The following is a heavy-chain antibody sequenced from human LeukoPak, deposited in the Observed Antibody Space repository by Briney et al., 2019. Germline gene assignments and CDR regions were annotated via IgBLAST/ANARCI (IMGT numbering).Heavy chain of an antibody. CDR3: ARSYTGSPRNWFDS. Sequence: GGSLRLSCAASGFTFSSYSMNWVRQAPGKGLEWVSYISSSGSTIYDADSVKGRFTISRDNAKNSLYLQMNSLRVEDTAVYYCARSYTGSPRNWFDSWGQGTLVTVSS. J-gene: IGHJ5*01. CDR1: GFTFSSYS. V-gene: IGHV3-48*04. CDR2: ISSSGSTI. D-gene: IGHD1-26*01.